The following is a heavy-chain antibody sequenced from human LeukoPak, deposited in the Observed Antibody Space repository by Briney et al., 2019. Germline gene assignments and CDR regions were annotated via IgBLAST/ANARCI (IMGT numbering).Heavy chain of an antibody. CDR3: ARSGHSYGADAVDI. V-gene: IGHV4-59*01. CDR1: GGSFSGYY. J-gene: IGHJ3*02. D-gene: IGHD5-18*01. Sequence: RPSETLSLTCAVYGGSFSGYYWSWIRQPPGKGLEWIGYVYYSGSTNYNPSLKSRVTISVDTSKKQFSLKLSSVTAADTAVYYCARSGHSYGADAVDIWGQGTMVTVSS. CDR2: VYYSGST.